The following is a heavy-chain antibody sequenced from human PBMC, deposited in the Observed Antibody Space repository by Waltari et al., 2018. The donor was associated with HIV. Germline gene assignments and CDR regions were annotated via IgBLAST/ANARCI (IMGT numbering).Heavy chain of an antibody. CDR1: GDSITNYY. D-gene: IGHD3-10*01. V-gene: IGHV4-59*01. CDR2: MSNSGSS. Sequence: QVQLQESGPGLVKPSETLSLSCTVPGDSITNYYWIWVRQPPGKGLEWIVYMSNSGSSNYNPSLKSRVTMSIDTSKNQFSLKLNSVIAADTAVYYCARTSGAWYFDLWGRGTLVTVSS. J-gene: IGHJ2*01. CDR3: ARTSGAWYFDL.